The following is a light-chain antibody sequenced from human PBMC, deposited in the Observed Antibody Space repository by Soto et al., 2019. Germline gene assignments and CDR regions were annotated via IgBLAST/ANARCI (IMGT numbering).Light chain of an antibody. CDR2: DAS. V-gene: IGKV1-5*01. CDR3: QHYNSYSEA. CDR1: QSISSW. Sequence: DIQMTQSPSTLSASVGDRGTITCRASQSISSWLAWYQQKPGKAPKLLIYDASSLESGVPSRFSGSGSGTEFTLTISSLQPDDFATYYCQHYNSYSEAFGQGTKVDIK. J-gene: IGKJ1*01.